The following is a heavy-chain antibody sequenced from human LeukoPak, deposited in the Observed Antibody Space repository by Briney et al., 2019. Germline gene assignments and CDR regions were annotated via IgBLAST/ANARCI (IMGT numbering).Heavy chain of an antibody. CDR2: ISGSSSFI. D-gene: IGHD3-16*01. CDR1: GFRFSSYT. J-gene: IGHJ6*03. CDR3: ARDRLELWVTYYYYYMDV. V-gene: IGHV3-21*01. Sequence: GGSLTLSCAASGFRFSSYTMNWVRQAPGKGLEWVSSISGSSSFIYYADSVKGRFTISRDNARNSVYLQMNSLRDDDTAVYYCARDRLELWVTYYYYYMDVWGKGTTVTVSS.